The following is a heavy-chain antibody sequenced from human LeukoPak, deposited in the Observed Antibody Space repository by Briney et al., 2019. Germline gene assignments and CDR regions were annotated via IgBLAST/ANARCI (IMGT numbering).Heavy chain of an antibody. Sequence: GRSLRLSCAASGFTFSSYAMHWVRQAPGKGLEWVAVISYDGSNKYYADSVKGRFTISRDNSKNTLYLQMNSLRAEDTAVYYCAKRWSGYHSSEVWGQGTLVTVSS. J-gene: IGHJ4*02. CDR1: GFTFSSYA. V-gene: IGHV3-30*18. CDR3: AKRWSGYHSSEV. D-gene: IGHD3-3*01. CDR2: ISYDGSNK.